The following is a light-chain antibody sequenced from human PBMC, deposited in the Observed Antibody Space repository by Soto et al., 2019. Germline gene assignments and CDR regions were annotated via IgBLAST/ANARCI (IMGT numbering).Light chain of an antibody. V-gene: IGLV2-14*01. CDR3: SSYTSSSTYV. CDR2: DVS. Sequence: QSALTQPASVSGSPGQSITISCTGTSSDVGGYKYVSWYQPRPGKAPKLMIYDVSNRPSGVSNRFSGSESGNTASLTISGLQAEDEADYYCSSYTSSSTYVFGTGTKLTVL. CDR1: SSDVGGYKY. J-gene: IGLJ1*01.